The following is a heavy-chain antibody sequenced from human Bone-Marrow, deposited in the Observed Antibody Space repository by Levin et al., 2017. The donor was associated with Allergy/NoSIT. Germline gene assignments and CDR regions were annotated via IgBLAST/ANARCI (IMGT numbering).Heavy chain of an antibody. CDR2: ITYDGSKG. CDR3: AKDYYGSVSYATGMDV. Sequence: GGSLRLSCEGSGFTFSSYVIHWVRQAPGKGWDWVAMITYDGSKGYYADSVRGRFTISRDNSKNMLYLQMNSLRIEDTAVYYGAKDYYGSVSYATGMDVWGQGTTVTVSS. J-gene: IGHJ6*02. D-gene: IGHD3-10*01. V-gene: IGHV3-30*18. CDR1: GFTFSSYV.